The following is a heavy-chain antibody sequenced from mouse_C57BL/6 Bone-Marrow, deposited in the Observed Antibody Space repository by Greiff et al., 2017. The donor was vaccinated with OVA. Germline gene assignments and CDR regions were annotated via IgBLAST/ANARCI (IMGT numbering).Heavy chain of an antibody. CDR1: GFTFSDYG. CDR3: ARDLYYFDN. J-gene: IGHJ2*01. V-gene: IGHV5-17*01. CDR2: ISRGSSSI. Sequence: EVKVVESGGGLVKPGGSLKLSCAASGFTFSDYGMHWVRQAPEKGLEWVAYISRGSSSIYYADTVKGRFTISRDNAKNTLFLQMTSLRSEDTAMYYCARDLYYFDNWGQGTTLTVSS.